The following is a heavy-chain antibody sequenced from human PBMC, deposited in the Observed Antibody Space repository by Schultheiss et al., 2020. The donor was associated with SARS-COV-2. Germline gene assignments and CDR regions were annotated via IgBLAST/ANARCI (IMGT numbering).Heavy chain of an antibody. CDR3: ARVSGSYYTLDY. CDR2: INHSGST. J-gene: IGHJ4*02. V-gene: IGHV4-61*08. Sequence: SETLSLTCTVSGGSISSGGYYWGWIRQTPGKGLEWIGEINHSGSTNYNPSLKSRVTISVDTSKNQFSLKLSSVTAADTAVYYCARVSGSYYTLDYWGQGTLVTVSS. CDR1: GGSISSGGYY. D-gene: IGHD1-26*01.